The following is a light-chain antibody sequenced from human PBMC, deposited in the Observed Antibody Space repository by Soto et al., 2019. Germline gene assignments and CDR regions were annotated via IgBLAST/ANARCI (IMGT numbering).Light chain of an antibody. CDR1: QSVSSD. J-gene: IGKJ1*01. Sequence: EIVMTQAQATLSVSPGERATLSCRSSQSVSSDLAWYQQKPGQPPRLLIYGVSTRATAVPARFSGSGSGTEFTLTISSLQSEDFAIYYCQQYNNRPTWTFGQGTKVDI. V-gene: IGKV3-15*01. CDR3: QQYNNRPTWT. CDR2: GVS.